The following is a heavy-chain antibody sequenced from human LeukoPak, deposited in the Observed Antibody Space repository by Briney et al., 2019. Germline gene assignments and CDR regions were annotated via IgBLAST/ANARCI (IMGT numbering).Heavy chain of an antibody. V-gene: IGHV4-34*01. CDR2: INHSGST. CDR1: GGSFSGYY. CDR3: ARDNRAYSSGWYVGPPGHMDV. D-gene: IGHD6-19*01. Sequence: SETLSLTCAVYGGSFSGYYWSWIRQPPGKGLEWIGEINHSGSTNSNPSLKSRVTISVDTSKNQFSLKLSSVTAADTAVYYCARDNRAYSSGWYVGPPGHMDVWGKGTTVTVSS. J-gene: IGHJ6*03.